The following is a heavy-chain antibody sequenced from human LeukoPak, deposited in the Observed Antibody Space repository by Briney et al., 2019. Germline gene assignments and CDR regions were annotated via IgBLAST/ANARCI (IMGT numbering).Heavy chain of an antibody. Sequence: PGGSLRLSCAASGFTFSDYYMSWIRQAPGKGLEWVSYISSSGSTIYYADSVKGRFTISRDNAKNSLYLQMNSLRAEDTAVYYCARGSIRFLEWLLYRRVVSGYWGQGTLVTVSS. D-gene: IGHD3-3*01. V-gene: IGHV3-11*04. CDR3: ARGSIRFLEWLLYRRVVSGY. J-gene: IGHJ4*02. CDR2: ISSSGSTI. CDR1: GFTFSDYY.